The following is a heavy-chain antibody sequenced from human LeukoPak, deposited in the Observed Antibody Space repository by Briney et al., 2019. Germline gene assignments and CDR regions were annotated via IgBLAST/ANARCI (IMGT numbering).Heavy chain of an antibody. CDR2: IIPIFGTA. J-gene: IGHJ4*02. D-gene: IGHD6-19*01. Sequence: ASVKVSCKASGGTFSSYAISWVRQAPGQGLEWMGGIIPIFGTANYAQKFQGRVTITTDESTSTAYMELSSLRSEDTAVYYCARESGRTVAVHFDYWGQGTLVTVSS. V-gene: IGHV1-69*05. CDR1: GGTFSSYA. CDR3: ARESGRTVAVHFDY.